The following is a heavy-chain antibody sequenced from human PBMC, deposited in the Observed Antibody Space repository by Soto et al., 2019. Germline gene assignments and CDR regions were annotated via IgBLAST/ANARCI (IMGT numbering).Heavy chain of an antibody. Sequence: PSETLSLTCTVSGGSISSSNWWNWVRQPPGKGLEWIGEIYHSGSTNYNPSLKSRVTISVDKSKNQFYLKLNSVTAADTAVYYCARGYYGSGRSDYWGQGTLVTVSS. CDR3: ARGYYGSGRSDY. CDR1: GGSISSSNW. V-gene: IGHV4-4*02. D-gene: IGHD3-10*01. J-gene: IGHJ4*02. CDR2: IYHSGST.